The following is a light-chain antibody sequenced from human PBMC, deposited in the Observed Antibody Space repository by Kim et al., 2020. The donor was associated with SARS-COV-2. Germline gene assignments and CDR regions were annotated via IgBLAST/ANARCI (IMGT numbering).Light chain of an antibody. CDR1: SSDVGGYHY. CDR3: SSYTSSSTPYV. V-gene: IGLV2-14*03. Sequence: LTQPASVSGSPGQSITISCTGTSSDVGGYHYVSWYQQHPGKAPKLIIYDVSDRPSGVSNRFSGSKSGNTASLTISGLQAEDEADYYCSSYTSSSTPYVFGTGTKVTVL. J-gene: IGLJ1*01. CDR2: DVS.